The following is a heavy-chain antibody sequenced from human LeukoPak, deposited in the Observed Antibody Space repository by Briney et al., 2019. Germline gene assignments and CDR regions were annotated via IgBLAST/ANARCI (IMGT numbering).Heavy chain of an antibody. D-gene: IGHD2-2*01. CDR1: GGSISSGGYY. CDR3: ARVGLGYCSSTSCFLGMDV. J-gene: IGHJ6*02. V-gene: IGHV4-39*07. Sequence: SETLSLTCTVSGGSISSGGYYWSWIRQPPGKGLEWIGEINHSGSTNYNPSLKSRVTISVDTSKNQFSLKLSSVTAADTAVYYCARVGLGYCSSTSCFLGMDVWGQGTTVTVSS. CDR2: INHSGST.